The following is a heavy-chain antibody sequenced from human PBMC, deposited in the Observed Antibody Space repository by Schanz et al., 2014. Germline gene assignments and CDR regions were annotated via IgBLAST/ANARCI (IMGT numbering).Heavy chain of an antibody. D-gene: IGHD3-16*01. CDR3: GRIYEMAFPPPRHDAFDV. V-gene: IGHV3-30*03. CDR1: GITLSGYG. J-gene: IGHJ3*01. CDR2: ISFDGRNT. Sequence: QVQLVESGGGVVQPGRSLRLSCAASGITLSGYGLHWVRQAPGKGLEWVGFISFDGRNTGYAHSVKGRFTISRDNSKTTVILKINSVGAEAPPLFFGGRIYEMAFPPPRHDAFDVWGQGTVVTVSS.